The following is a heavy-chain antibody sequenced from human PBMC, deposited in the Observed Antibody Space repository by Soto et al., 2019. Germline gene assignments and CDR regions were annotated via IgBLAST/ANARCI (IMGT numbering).Heavy chain of an antibody. J-gene: IGHJ4*02. CDR1: GYTFTSYG. D-gene: IGHD3-9*01. CDR3: ARDPGFRSDY. V-gene: IGHV1-18*01. Sequence: QVQLVQSGAEVKKPGASVKVSCKASGYTFTSYGISWVRQAPGQGLEWMGWISAYNGNTNYAQKLQGRVTMTTDTSPGTAYMELRCLGTDDTAVYSCARDPGFRSDYWGQGTLVTVSS. CDR2: ISAYNGNT.